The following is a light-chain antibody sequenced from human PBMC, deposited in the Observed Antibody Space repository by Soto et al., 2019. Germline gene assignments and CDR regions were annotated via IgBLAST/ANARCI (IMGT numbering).Light chain of an antibody. CDR2: DAS. CDR3: QQSYSTTWT. Sequence: DIQMTQSPSTLSAPVEDRVTITCPASQSITSWLAWYQQKPGKAPKFLISDASSLESGVPSRFSGSGYETDFTLTISSLQPEDFATYSCQQSYSTTWTFGQGTKVDIK. CDR1: QSITSW. V-gene: IGKV1-5*01. J-gene: IGKJ1*01.